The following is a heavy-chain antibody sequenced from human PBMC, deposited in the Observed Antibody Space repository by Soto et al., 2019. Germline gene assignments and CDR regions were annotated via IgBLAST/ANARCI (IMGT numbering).Heavy chain of an antibody. CDR1: GYTFTSYP. CDR2: INAGNGDT. D-gene: IGHD3-16*01. CDR3: ARGGLSDV. J-gene: IGHJ6*02. V-gene: IGHV1-3*01. Sequence: ASVKVSCKASGYTFTSYPMHWVRQAGQRLEWMGWINAGNGDTKYSQKFQGRVTITRDTSASTDFMELSSLRSEDTAVYYCARGGLSDVWGQGTTVTVSS.